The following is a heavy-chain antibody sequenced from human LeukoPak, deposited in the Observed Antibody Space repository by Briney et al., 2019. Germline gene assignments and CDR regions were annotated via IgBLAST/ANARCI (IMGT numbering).Heavy chain of an antibody. D-gene: IGHD3-16*01. J-gene: IGHJ4*02. Sequence: GGSLRLSCVVSGFTFSSHGMHWLRQAPGKGLEWVAVIWYDGSKMFYGDSVKGRFSVSRDDSKNTLYPQMSSLRAEDTAVYYCTRDGGSGIDYWGQGTLVTVSS. CDR1: GFTFSSHG. CDR2: IWYDGSKM. CDR3: TRDGGSGIDY. V-gene: IGHV3-33*01.